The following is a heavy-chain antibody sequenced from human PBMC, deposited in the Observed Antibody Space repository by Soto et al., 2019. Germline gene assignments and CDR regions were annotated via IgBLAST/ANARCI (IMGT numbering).Heavy chain of an antibody. CDR2: ISGSGGST. CDR3: ARDPYYYDSSGFTVDY. D-gene: IGHD3-22*01. Sequence: LRLSCAASGFTFSSYAMSWVRQAPGKGLEWVSAISGSGGSTYYADSVKGRFTISRDNSKNTLYLQMNSLRAEDTAVYYCARDPYYYDSSGFTVDYWGQGTLVTVSS. CDR1: GFTFSSYA. V-gene: IGHV3-23*01. J-gene: IGHJ4*02.